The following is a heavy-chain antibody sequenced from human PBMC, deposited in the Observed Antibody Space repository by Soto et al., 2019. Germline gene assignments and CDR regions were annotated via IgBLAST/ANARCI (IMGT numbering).Heavy chain of an antibody. V-gene: IGHV1-18*01. CDR3: VGYIVIVPAAMYVDAFDI. Sequence: GASVKVSSKACGYTFPSYVMSWVRQAPGQGLEWMGWISAYNVNKNYAQKVQGRITMTTAKSTRTAYMELRSLRSDDTAVYYCVGYIVIVPAAMYVDAFDIWGQGTMVTVSS. J-gene: IGHJ3*02. CDR1: GYTFPSYV. CDR2: ISAYNVNK. D-gene: IGHD2-2*01.